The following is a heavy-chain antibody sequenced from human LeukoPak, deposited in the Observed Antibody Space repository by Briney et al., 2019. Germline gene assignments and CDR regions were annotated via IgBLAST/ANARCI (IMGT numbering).Heavy chain of an antibody. D-gene: IGHD5-12*01. V-gene: IGHV3-53*01. CDR2: IYSGGST. CDR1: GFTVSSNY. CDR3: AKPSGYDSPFDY. J-gene: IGHJ4*02. Sequence: GGSLRLSCAASGFTVSSNYMSWVRQAPGKGLEWVSVIYSGGSTYYADSVKGRFTISRDNSKNTLYLQMNSLRAEDTAVYYCAKPSGYDSPFDYWGQGTLVTVSS.